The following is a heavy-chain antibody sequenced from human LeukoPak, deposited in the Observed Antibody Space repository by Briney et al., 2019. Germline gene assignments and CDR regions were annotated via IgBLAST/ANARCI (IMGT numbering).Heavy chain of an antibody. Sequence: PGGSLRLSCAASGFTFSNYWMSWVRQAPGKGLEWVANIRPDGGERNCVDSVKGRFTISRDNGKNSLYLQMHSLRAEDTAVYYCARDVVGALDYWGQGTLVTVSS. D-gene: IGHD1-26*01. CDR3: ARDVVGALDY. CDR1: GFTFSNYW. J-gene: IGHJ4*02. CDR2: IRPDGGER. V-gene: IGHV3-7*01.